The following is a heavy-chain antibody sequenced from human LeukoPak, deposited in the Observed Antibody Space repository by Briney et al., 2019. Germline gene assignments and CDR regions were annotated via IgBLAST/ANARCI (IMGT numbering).Heavy chain of an antibody. CDR2: ISGSGDNT. J-gene: IGHJ4*02. Sequence: PGGSLRLSCAASGFTFRTYVMNWVRQAPGKGLEWVSGISGSGDNTYYADSVKGRFTISRDNSKYILYLEMNSLRAEDTAVYYCAKDPFSGFDYWGQGTLVTVPS. V-gene: IGHV3-23*01. CDR3: AKDPFSGFDY. CDR1: GFTFRTYV. D-gene: IGHD1-26*01.